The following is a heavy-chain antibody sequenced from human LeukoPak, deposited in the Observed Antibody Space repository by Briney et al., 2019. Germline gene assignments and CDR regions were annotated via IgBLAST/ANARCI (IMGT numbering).Heavy chain of an antibody. V-gene: IGHV1-18*01. Sequence: ASVTVSFKASGYTFTIYGISWVRQAPGQGLEWMGWITVYNDNKNYAQKLQGRVTMTTDTSTSTAYMELRSLRSDDTAVYYCARALLWFGEPSHIDYWGQGTLVTASS. CDR3: ARALLWFGEPSHIDY. J-gene: IGHJ4*02. CDR2: ITVYNDNK. CDR1: GYTFTIYG. D-gene: IGHD3-10*01.